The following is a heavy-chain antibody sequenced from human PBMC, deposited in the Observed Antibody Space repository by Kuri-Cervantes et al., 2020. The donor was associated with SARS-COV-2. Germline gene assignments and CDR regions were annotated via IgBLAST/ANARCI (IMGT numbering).Heavy chain of an antibody. Sequence: SETLSLTCTVSGRSISSYYWSWIRQPPGKGLDWIGYIYYSGSTNYNPSLKRRVTISVDTSKNQFSLKLSSVTAADTAVYYCARRYNWNDGDYFDYWGQGTLVTVSS. CDR2: IYYSGST. CDR1: GRSISSYY. J-gene: IGHJ4*02. V-gene: IGHV4-59*08. D-gene: IGHD1-20*01. CDR3: ARRYNWNDGDYFDY.